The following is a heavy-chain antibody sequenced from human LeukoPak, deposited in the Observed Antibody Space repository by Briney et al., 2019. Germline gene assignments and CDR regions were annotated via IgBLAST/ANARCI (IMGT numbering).Heavy chain of an antibody. CDR1: AFTFSSYW. CDR3: ARVLPYDYINRFDR. D-gene: IGHD4-11*01. Sequence: GGSLRLSCEASAFTFSSYWMHWVRQAPGKGLVWVSRINSDGRTTIYADSVKGRFTISRDNAKNTLYLQMNSLRAEDTAVYYCARVLPYDYINRFDRWGQGTLVTVSS. CDR2: INSDGRTT. J-gene: IGHJ5*02. V-gene: IGHV3-74*01.